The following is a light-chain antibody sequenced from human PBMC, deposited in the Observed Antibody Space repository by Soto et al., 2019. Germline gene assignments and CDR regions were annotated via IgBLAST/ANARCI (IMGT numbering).Light chain of an antibody. J-gene: IGKJ2*01. Sequence: DIQMTQSPSSLSASVGDRVTITCQASQDISNYLNWYQQKPGKAPKVLIYGASNLETGVPSRFSGSGSGTDFIFTISSLQPEDVATYFCQQYDSRPMYTFGQGTKLEIK. V-gene: IGKV1-33*01. CDR3: QQYDSRPMYT. CDR2: GAS. CDR1: QDISNY.